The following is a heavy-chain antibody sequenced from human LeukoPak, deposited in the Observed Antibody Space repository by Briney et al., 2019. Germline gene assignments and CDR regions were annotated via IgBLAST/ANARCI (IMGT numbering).Heavy chain of an antibody. D-gene: IGHD3-22*01. CDR3: ASTKYYYDSSGYYYERKYFQH. CDR2: IYYSGST. CDR1: GGSISSSSYY. J-gene: IGHJ1*01. V-gene: IGHV4-39*07. Sequence: SETLSLTCTVSGGSISSSSYYWGWIRQPPGKGLEWIGSIYYSGSTYYNPSLKSRVTMSVDTSKNQFSLKLSSVTAADTAVYYCASTKYYYDSSGYYYERKYFQHWGQGTLVTVSS.